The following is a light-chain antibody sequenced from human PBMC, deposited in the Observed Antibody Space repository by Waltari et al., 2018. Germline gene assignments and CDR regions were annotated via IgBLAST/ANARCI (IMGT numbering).Light chain of an antibody. Sequence: EIVMTQSPASLSVSPGDRVTLSCRASQSVGTSLAWYQQRPGRAPRLLVYRASTRASDIPARFSGSGSGTDFTLSISTLQSEDFAVYYCQQYDDWPRTFGHGTKVEIK. CDR2: RAS. CDR3: QQYDDWPRT. CDR1: QSVGTS. J-gene: IGKJ1*01. V-gene: IGKV3-15*01.